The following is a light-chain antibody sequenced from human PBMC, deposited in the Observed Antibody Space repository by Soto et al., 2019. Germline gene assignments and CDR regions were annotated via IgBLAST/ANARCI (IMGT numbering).Light chain of an antibody. Sequence: DIQMTQSPSSLSASVGDRVTITCRASQSISSYLNWYQQKPGKAPKLLIYDASSLESGAPSRFSGSGSGTEFTLTISSLQPEDFATYYRQQYNSYWTFGQGTKVDI. V-gene: IGKV1-5*01. CDR3: QQYNSYWT. J-gene: IGKJ1*01. CDR1: QSISSY. CDR2: DAS.